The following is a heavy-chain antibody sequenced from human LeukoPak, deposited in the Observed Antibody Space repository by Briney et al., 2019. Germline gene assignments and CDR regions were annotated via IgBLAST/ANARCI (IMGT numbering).Heavy chain of an antibody. CDR1: GFTFSSYA. V-gene: IGHV3-23*01. CDR2: ISSGGGGT. D-gene: IGHD3-10*01. J-gene: IGHJ4*02. Sequence: GGSLRLSCAGSGFTFSSYAMSWVRQAPGKGLEWVSGISSGGGGTYYADSVKGRFTISRDNSKNTLDLEVNSLRAEDTAVYYCAKDVGGYYFTYWSGCFDHWGQGTLVTVSS. CDR3: AKDVGGYYFTYWSGCFDH.